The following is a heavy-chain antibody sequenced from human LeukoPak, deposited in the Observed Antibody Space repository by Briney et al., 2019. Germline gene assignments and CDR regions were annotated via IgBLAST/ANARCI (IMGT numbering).Heavy chain of an antibody. CDR2: IYPGDSDT. V-gene: IGHV5-51*01. CDR3: AREPNINVDGVDY. CDR1: GYSFTSYW. J-gene: IGHJ4*02. Sequence: GESLKISCQGSGYSFTSYWIGWVRQMPGEGLEWMGIIYPGDSDTRYSPSFQGQVTISADKSISTAYLQWSSLKASDTAMYYCAREPNINVDGVDYWGQGTLVTVSS. D-gene: IGHD2/OR15-2a*01.